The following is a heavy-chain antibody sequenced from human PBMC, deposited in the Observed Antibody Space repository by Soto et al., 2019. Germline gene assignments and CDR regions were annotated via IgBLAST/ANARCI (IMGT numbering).Heavy chain of an antibody. CDR1: GGTFSSYT. J-gene: IGHJ4*02. V-gene: IGHV1-69*02. D-gene: IGHD3-10*01. Sequence: QVQLVQSGAEVKKPGSSVKVSCKASGGTFSSYTISWVRQAPGQGLEWMGRIIPILGIANYAQKFQGRVTITADKSTITAYMELSSLRSEDTAVYYCARAGWFGELPYYFDYWGQGTLVTVSS. CDR2: IIPILGIA. CDR3: ARAGWFGELPYYFDY.